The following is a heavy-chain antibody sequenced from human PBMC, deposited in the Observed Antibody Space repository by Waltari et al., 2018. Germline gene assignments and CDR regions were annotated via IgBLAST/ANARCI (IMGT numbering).Heavy chain of an antibody. V-gene: IGHV1-69*01. J-gene: IGHJ6*02. CDR1: VGAVRSAD. CDR2: IIPIFVTS. Sequence: VQRAQLGGAHTKSGAPGKASLTACVGAVRSADLRRLRPAPGHRLEWMGGIIPIFVTSNYAQKFQCRVTITADESTSTAYMALSSLRSEDTAVYYCGSDRYCSSASCYYKYGMDVWGQGTTVTVSS. D-gene: IGHD2-2*01. CDR3: GSDRYCSSASCYYKYGMDV.